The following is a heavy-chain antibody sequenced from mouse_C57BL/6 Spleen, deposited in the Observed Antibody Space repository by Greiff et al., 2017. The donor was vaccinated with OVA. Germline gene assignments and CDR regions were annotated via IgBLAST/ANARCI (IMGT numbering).Heavy chain of an antibody. Sequence: LEESGPELVKPGASVKISCKASGYSFTDYNMNWVKQSNGKSLEWIGVINPNYGTTSYNQKFKGKATLTVDQSSSTAYMQLNSLTSEDSAVYYCARGYYYGSSYAMDYWGQGTSVTVSS. CDR3: ARGYYYGSSYAMDY. CDR1: GYSFTDYN. D-gene: IGHD1-1*01. V-gene: IGHV1-39*01. CDR2: INPNYGTT. J-gene: IGHJ4*01.